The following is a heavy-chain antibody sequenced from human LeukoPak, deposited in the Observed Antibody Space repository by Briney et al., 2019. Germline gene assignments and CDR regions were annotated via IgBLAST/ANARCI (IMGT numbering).Heavy chain of an antibody. CDR1: GFTLSSYW. J-gene: IGHJ4*02. CDR2: INSDVSST. D-gene: IGHD4-11*01. Sequence: GGSLRLSCAASGFTLSSYWMHWVRQTPGKGPVWVSRINSDVSSTSYADSVKGRFTISRDNAKNTLYLQMNSLRAEDTAVYYCARGNSHSFDYWGKGALVTVSS. CDR3: ARGNSHSFDY. V-gene: IGHV3-74*01.